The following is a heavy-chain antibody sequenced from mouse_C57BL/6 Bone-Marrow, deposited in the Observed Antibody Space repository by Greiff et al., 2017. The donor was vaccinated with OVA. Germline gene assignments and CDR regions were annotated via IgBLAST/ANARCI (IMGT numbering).Heavy chain of an antibody. CDR3: ASSGLLLPFAY. V-gene: IGHV1-59*01. Sequence: QVQLQQPGAELVRPGTSVKLSCKASGYTFTSYWMHWVKQRPGQGLEWIGVIDPSDSYTNYNQKFKGKATLTVDKSSSTAYMQLISLTSEDSAFDYCASSGLLLPFAYWGQGTLVTVSA. CDR1: GYTFTSYW. D-gene: IGHD1-1*01. J-gene: IGHJ3*01. CDR2: IDPSDSYT.